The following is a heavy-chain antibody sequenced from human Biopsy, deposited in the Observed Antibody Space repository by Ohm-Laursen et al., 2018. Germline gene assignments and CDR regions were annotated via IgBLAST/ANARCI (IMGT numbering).Heavy chain of an antibody. Sequence: SLRLSCAASGFTFGHYAMHWVRQAPGKGLEWISLIWYDGTNEDYADSVKGRFTISRDNSKNTLYLQINTLTLEDTAFYYCARGLSSGWYGYFDVWGRGTLVAVSS. CDR3: ARGLSSGWYGYFDV. D-gene: IGHD6-19*01. CDR1: GFTFGHYA. J-gene: IGHJ2*01. V-gene: IGHV3-33*01. CDR2: IWYDGTNE.